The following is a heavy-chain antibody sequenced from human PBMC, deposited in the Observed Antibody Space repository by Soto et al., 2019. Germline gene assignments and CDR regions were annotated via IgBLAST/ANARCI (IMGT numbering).Heavy chain of an antibody. CDR3: ARQSPLGYCSSTSCYHYYYYGMDV. J-gene: IGHJ6*02. CDR1: GYSFTSYW. V-gene: IGHV5-51*01. D-gene: IGHD2-2*01. Sequence: EVQLVQSGAEVKKPGESLKISCKGSGYSFTSYWIGWVRQMPGKGLEWMGIIYPGDSDTRYSPSFQGQVTISADKSISTAYLQWSSLKASDTAMYYCARQSPLGYCSSTSCYHYYYYGMDVWGQGTTVTVSS. CDR2: IYPGDSDT.